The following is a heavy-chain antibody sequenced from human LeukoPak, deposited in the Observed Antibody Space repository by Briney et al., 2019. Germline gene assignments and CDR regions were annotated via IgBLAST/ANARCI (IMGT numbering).Heavy chain of an antibody. Sequence: PGGSLRLSCGASGFTFSNYWMSWVRQAPGKGLEWVINISQDGSGKNYADSVEGRFTISRDNSKNTLYLQMNSLRAEDTAVYYCAKDRGISTPDTEYYYGMDVWGQGTTVTVSS. CDR1: GFTFSNYW. CDR2: ISQDGSGK. CDR3: AKDRGISTPDTEYYYGMDV. D-gene: IGHD2-8*02. J-gene: IGHJ6*02. V-gene: IGHV3-7*01.